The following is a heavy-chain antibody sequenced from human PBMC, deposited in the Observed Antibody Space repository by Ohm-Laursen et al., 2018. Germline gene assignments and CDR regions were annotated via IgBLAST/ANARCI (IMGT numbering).Heavy chain of an antibody. CDR3: ARRSHLRDPPY. Sequence: GTLSLTWTVSGGSFTDTNNYWAWIRQPPGKGLEWIGSFYYPGTTVYNPSLTSRVAVSIDTSKNQFSLQVTSVTASDTAVYFCARRSHLRDPPYWGQGILVTVSS. V-gene: IGHV4-39*01. CDR1: GGSFTDTNNY. CDR2: FYYPGTT. D-gene: IGHD5-24*01. J-gene: IGHJ4*02.